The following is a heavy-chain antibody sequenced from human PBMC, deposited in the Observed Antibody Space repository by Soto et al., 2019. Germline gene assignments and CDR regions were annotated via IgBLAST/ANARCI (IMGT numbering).Heavy chain of an antibody. CDR3: ARQQVLLWFGELFLNWFDP. J-gene: IGHJ5*02. Sequence: PSETLSLTCTVSGGSISSSSYYWGWIRQPPGKGLEWIGSIYYSGSTYYNPSLKSRVTISVDTSKNQFSLKLSSVTAADTAVYYCARQQVLLWFGELFLNWFDPWAKGPLVNLSS. CDR2: IYYSGST. CDR1: GGSISSSSYY. D-gene: IGHD3-10*01. V-gene: IGHV4-39*01.